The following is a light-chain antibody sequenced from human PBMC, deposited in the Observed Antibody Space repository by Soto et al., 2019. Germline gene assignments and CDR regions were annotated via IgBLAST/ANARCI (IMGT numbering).Light chain of an antibody. CDR3: LLDYDYFCA. CDR2: AAS. Sequence: VDRVTNTSPASQGIRSALGWYQHKPGKVPKLLIYAASTLQSGVPSRFSGSGFGTDFTLTINSLQPEDFATYYCLLDYDYFCAFGQGTKVDIK. J-gene: IGKJ1*01. V-gene: IGKV1-6*01. CDR1: QGIRSA.